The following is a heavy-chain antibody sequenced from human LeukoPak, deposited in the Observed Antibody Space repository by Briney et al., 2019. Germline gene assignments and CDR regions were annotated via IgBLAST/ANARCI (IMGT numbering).Heavy chain of an antibody. CDR3: ARARGRIAARRRVYYYYMDV. Sequence: SQTLSLTCAISGDSVSSNSAAWNWIRQSPSRGLEWLGRTYYRSKWYNDYAVSVKSRITINPDTSKNQFSLQLNSVTPEDTAVYYCARARGRIAARRRVYYYYMDVWGKGTTVTVSS. CDR2: TYYRSKWYN. V-gene: IGHV6-1*01. D-gene: IGHD6-6*01. J-gene: IGHJ6*03. CDR1: GDSVSSNSAA.